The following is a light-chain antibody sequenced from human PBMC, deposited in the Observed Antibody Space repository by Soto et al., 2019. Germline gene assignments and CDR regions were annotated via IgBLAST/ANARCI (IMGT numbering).Light chain of an antibody. CDR2: GAS. J-gene: IGKJ4*01. CDR3: QQYDNWPLT. Sequence: EIVMTQSPATLSVSPGESATLSCRASQSVSANLAWYQQKPGQAPGLLIYGASTRATGTPARFSGSGSGTEFTLTISSLPSEDLAVYYCQQYDNWPLTFGGGTKVEIK. V-gene: IGKV3-15*01. CDR1: QSVSAN.